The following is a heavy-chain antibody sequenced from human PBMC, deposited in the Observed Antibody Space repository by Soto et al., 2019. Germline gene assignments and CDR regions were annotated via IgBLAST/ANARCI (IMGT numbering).Heavy chain of an antibody. Sequence: SDTLSLTCTVSGGSISSYYWSWIRQPPGKGLEWIGYIYYSGSTNYNPSLKSRVTISVDTSKNQFSLKLSSVTAADTAVYYCARDSGDCTNGVCYVWFDPWGQGTLVTVSS. D-gene: IGHD2-8*01. J-gene: IGHJ5*02. CDR3: ARDSGDCTNGVCYVWFDP. CDR1: GGSISSYY. V-gene: IGHV4-59*01. CDR2: IYYSGST.